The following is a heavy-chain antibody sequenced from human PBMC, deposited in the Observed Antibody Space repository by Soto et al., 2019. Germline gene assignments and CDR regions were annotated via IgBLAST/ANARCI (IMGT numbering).Heavy chain of an antibody. D-gene: IGHD6-19*01. V-gene: IGHV4-38-2*01. CDR3: ARVHVMVVAGSTFDY. Sequence: SETLSLTCAVSGFSLSSGSYWGWIRQPPGKGPEWIASIYHGGPTFYNPSLKSRVTLSVDTSKNHYSLKLRSVTAADTAVYYCARVHVMVVAGSTFDYWGPGILVTAPQ. CDR2: IYHGGPT. J-gene: IGHJ4*01. CDR1: GFSLSSGSY.